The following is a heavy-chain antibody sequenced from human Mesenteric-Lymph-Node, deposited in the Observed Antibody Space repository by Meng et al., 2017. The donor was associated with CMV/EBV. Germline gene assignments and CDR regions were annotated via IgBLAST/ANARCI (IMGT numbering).Heavy chain of an antibody. CDR2: IKKDGSEK. V-gene: IGHV3-7*01. J-gene: IGHJ6*02. Sequence: GGSLRLSCAASGFTFGDYWMTWVRQAPGKGLEWVANIKKDGSEKYYVDSVKGRFTISRDNAKNSLSLQMSTLRAEDTAVYYCARETILIVPAAVNSDYYYYAMDVWGQGTTVTVSS. D-gene: IGHD2-2*01. CDR1: GFTFGDYW. CDR3: ARETILIVPAAVNSDYYYYAMDV.